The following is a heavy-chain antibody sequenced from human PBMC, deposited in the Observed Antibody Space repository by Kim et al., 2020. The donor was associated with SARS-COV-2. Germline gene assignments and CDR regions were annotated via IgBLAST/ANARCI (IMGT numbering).Heavy chain of an antibody. V-gene: IGHV4-34*01. J-gene: IGHJ4*01. D-gene: IGHD3-16*01. Sequence: SETLSLTCAVYGCSFSGYYWSWIRQPPGKGLEWIGEINHSGSTNYNPSLKSRVTISVDTSKNQFSLKLSSVTAADTAVYYCARGHPPTFWGVIVFYYWG. CDR2: INHSGST. CDR3: ARGHPPTFWGVIVFYY. CDR1: GCSFSGYY.